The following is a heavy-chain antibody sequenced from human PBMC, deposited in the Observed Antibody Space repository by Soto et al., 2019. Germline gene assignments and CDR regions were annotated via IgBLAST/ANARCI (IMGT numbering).Heavy chain of an antibody. CDR3: ARTDKFNSQSSGWANRVDY. J-gene: IGHJ4*02. V-gene: IGHV3-23*01. Sequence: EVQLLASGGDLVQPGGSLRLFCAASGFTFSNYAMTWVRQAPGKGLEWVSTVTSGGSSFYGDTVKGRFTISRDNSRGTLYLQINSLRADETAVYYCARTDKFNSQSSGWANRVDYWGQGTLVTVSS. CDR1: GFTFSNYA. CDR2: VTSGGSS. D-gene: IGHD6-19*01.